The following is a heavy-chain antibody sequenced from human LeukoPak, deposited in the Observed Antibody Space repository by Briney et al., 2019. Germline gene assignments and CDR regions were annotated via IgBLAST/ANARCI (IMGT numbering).Heavy chain of an antibody. CDR3: ARVTLTRYCSSTSCYNFENWFDP. J-gene: IGHJ5*02. Sequence: ASVKVSCKASGYTFTSYGISWVRQAPGQGLEWMGWISAYNGNTNYAQKLQGRVTMTTDTSTSTAYMELRSLRSDDTAVYYCARVTLTRYCSSTSCYNFENWFDPWGQGTLVTVPS. CDR2: ISAYNGNT. D-gene: IGHD2-2*01. CDR1: GYTFTSYG. V-gene: IGHV1-18*01.